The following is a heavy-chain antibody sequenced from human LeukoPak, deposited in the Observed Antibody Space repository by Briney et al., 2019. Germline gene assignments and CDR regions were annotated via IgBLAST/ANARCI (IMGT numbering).Heavy chain of an antibody. CDR2: IKQDGSEK. CDR3: ARGGTTGGRLEY. Sequence: GGFLRLSCAVSGFTFSGYWMSWVRQAPGKGLEWVANIKQDGSEKYCVDSVKGRFTISRDNAKNSLYLQMNSLRTEDTAVYYCARGGTTGGRLEYWGQGTLVTVSS. CDR1: GFTFSGYW. D-gene: IGHD1-7*01. V-gene: IGHV3-7*01. J-gene: IGHJ4*02.